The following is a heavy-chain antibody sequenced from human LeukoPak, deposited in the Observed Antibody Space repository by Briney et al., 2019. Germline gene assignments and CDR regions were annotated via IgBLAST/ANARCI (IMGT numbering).Heavy chain of an antibody. CDR2: IYYSGST. D-gene: IGHD3-16*01. CDR1: GGSISSSSYY. Sequence: SETLSLTCTVSGGSISSSSYYWGWIRQPPGKGLEWIGYIYYSGSTNYNPSLKSRVTISVDTSKNQFSLKLSSVTAADTAVYYCAGGNTFTDFDYWGQGTLVTVSS. V-gene: IGHV4-61*05. CDR3: AGGNTFTDFDY. J-gene: IGHJ4*02.